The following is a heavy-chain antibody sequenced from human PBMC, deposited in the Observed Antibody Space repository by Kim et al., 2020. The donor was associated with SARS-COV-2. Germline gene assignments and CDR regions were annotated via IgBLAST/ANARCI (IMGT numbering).Heavy chain of an antibody. CDR2: IKSKYNGGTS. J-gene: IGHJ3*01. CDR3: ATDVPYSGGGALHL. CDR1: GVGFNNFW. D-gene: IGHD2-21*01. Sequence: GGSLGLSCVASGVGFNNFWMTWVRQAPGKGLEWIGMIKSKYNGGTSDYAAPVKGRFTLSRDDSKNTLYLQMNSLKIEDTAIYYCATDVPYSGGGALHLWGQGTKVTVSS. V-gene: IGHV3-15*01.